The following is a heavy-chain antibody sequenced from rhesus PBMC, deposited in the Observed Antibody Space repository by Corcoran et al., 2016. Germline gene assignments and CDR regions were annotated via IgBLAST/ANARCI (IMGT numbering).Heavy chain of an antibody. CDR3: AGNFGEPELLGGYCYGLDS. J-gene: IGHJ6*01. Sequence: QVQLQESGPGLVKPSETLSLTCAVSGGSLSGYNWNWIRQAPGKGLEWIGYIGGGSVSSYYHPSLKSRVTISTDTAKNRFSLKLSSVTAADTAVYYCAGNFGEPELLGGYCYGLDSWGHGVVVTVSS. CDR2: IGGGSVSS. V-gene: IGHV4S5*01. CDR1: GGSLSGYN. D-gene: IGHD1-26*01.